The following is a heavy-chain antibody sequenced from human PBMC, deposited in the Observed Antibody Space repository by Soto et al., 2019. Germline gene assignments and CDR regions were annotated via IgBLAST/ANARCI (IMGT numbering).Heavy chain of an antibody. D-gene: IGHD6-19*01. CDR1: GWTFSSFY. CDR2: INHVGIN. V-gene: IGHV4-34*01. CDR3: VRDYPHALYVAGYFDF. Sequence: ETRALTCAVSGWTFSSFYWSWIRHSPGKGLEWLGDINHVGINNYNPSLKSRVTISVDTSKNQFSLHLKSVTAADAAVYFCVRDYPHALYVAGYFDFCGQGTPVT. J-gene: IGHJ4*02.